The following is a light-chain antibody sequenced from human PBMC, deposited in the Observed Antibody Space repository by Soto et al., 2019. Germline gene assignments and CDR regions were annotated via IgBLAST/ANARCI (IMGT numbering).Light chain of an antibody. J-gene: IGKJ1*01. CDR2: AAS. CDR1: QGISNY. Sequence: DIQITKSPSSLSASVGDRVTITCRASQGISNYLAWYQQKPGKVPKLLIYAASTLQSGVPSRFSGSGSGTDFTLTISSLQPEDVATYYCQKYLSALWTFGQGTKVDIK. V-gene: IGKV1-27*01. CDR3: QKYLSALWT.